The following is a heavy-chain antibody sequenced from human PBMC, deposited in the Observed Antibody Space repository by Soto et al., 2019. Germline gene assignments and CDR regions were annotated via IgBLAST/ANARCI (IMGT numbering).Heavy chain of an antibody. CDR1: GFTFSSYG. V-gene: IGHV3-33*01. J-gene: IGHJ6*02. D-gene: IGHD6-13*01. CDR3: ARNPGSSWYFNSLFGMDV. Sequence: PGGSLRLSCAASGFTFSSYGMHWVRQAPGKGLEWVAVIWYDGSNKYYADSVKGRFTISRDNSKNTLYLQMNSLRAEDTAVYYCARNPGSSWYFNSLFGMDVWGQGTTVTVSS. CDR2: IWYDGSNK.